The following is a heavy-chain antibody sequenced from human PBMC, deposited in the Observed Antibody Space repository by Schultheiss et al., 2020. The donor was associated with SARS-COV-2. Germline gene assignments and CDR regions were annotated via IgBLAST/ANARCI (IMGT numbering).Heavy chain of an antibody. Sequence: GGSLRLSCKGSGYSFTSYWIGWVRQMPGKGLEWMGIIYPEDSDTTYSPSFQGQVTISADKSLSTAYLEWSRLKASDTAIYHCARVLRGYSGYDVSRGYYFDYWGQGTLLTVSS. D-gene: IGHD5-12*01. CDR1: GYSFTSYW. CDR3: ARVLRGYSGYDVSRGYYFDY. V-gene: IGHV5-51*01. J-gene: IGHJ4*02. CDR2: IYPEDSDT.